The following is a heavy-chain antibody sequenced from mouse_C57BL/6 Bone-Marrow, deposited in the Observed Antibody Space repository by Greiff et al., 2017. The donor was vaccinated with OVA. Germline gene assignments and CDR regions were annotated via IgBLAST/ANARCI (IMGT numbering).Heavy chain of an antibody. CDR1: GFTFTDYY. CDR3: ARYIYYDYDGGYFDV. CDR2: IRNTANGYTT. V-gene: IGHV7-3*01. Sequence: EVQLVESGGGLVQPGGSLSLSCAASGFTFTDYYMSWVRQPPGKALEWLGFIRNTANGYTTEYSASVKGRFTISRDNSQSILYLQMNALRAEDSATYYCARYIYYDYDGGYFDVWGTGTTVTVSS. D-gene: IGHD2-4*01. J-gene: IGHJ1*03.